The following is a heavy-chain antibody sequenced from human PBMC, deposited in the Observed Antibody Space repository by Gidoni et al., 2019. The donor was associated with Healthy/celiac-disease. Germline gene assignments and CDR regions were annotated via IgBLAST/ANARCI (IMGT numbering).Heavy chain of an antibody. CDR1: GFTFSSAA. V-gene: IGHV3-23*01. CDR2: SSGSGGST. J-gene: IGHJ4*02. CDR3: AKGTTGYSSGWYWDY. Sequence: EVQLLESGGGLVQPGGSLRLSCAASGFTFSSAAMSWVRQAPGKGLGWVAASSGSGGSTYYADSVKGRFTISRDNSKNTLYLQMNSLRAEDTAVYYCAKGTTGYSSGWYWDYWGQGTLVTVSS. D-gene: IGHD6-19*01.